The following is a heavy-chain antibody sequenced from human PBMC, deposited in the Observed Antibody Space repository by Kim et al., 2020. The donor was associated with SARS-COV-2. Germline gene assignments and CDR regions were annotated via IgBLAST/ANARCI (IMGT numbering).Heavy chain of an antibody. D-gene: IGHD2-21*02. J-gene: IGHJ2*01. CDR2: IFGSGSDT. V-gene: IGHV3-23*01. Sequence: GGSLRLSCAATPSNAAMSWVRQAPGKGLEWVSGIFGSGSDTYYADSVKGRFTISRDNSRNMVYLQMNNVRVDDTALYYCAKHLHVSTVTFYWYFDLWGRGTLVTVSS. CDR1: PSNAA. CDR3: AKHLHVSTVTFYWYFDL.